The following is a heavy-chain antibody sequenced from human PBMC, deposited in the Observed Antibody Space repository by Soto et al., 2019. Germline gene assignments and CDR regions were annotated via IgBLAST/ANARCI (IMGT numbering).Heavy chain of an antibody. CDR1: GGSISSGGYY. Sequence: SETLSLTCTVSGGSISSGGYYWSWIRQHPGKGLEWIGYIYYSGSTYYNPSLKSRVTISVDTSKNQFSLKLSSVTAAYTAVYYCARRTRYYYGSGSYNWFDPWGQGTLVTVSS. CDR3: ARRTRYYYGSGSYNWFDP. CDR2: IYYSGST. V-gene: IGHV4-31*03. D-gene: IGHD3-10*01. J-gene: IGHJ5*02.